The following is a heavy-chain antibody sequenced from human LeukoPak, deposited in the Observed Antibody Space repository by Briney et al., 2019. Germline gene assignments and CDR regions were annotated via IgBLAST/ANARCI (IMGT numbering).Heavy chain of an antibody. J-gene: IGHJ4*02. D-gene: IGHD1-14*01. V-gene: IGHV3-23*01. CDR2: ISDFGVYT. Sequence: GGSLRLSCAPSGFTFGTYAMSWVRQAPGKGLEWVADISDFGVYTNYLGSVKGRFTISRDNSKNTLYLQMNSLRAEDTAVYYCAKVRSEVDYWGQGTLVTVSS. CDR3: AKVRSEVDY. CDR1: GFTFGTYA.